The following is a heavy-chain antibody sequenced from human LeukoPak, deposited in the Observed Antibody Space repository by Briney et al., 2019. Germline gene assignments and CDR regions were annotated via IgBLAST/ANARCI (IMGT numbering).Heavy chain of an antibody. CDR1: GGSISSGDYY. D-gene: IGHD1-26*01. Sequence: SQTLSLTCTVSGGSISSGDYYWSWIRQPPGKGLEWIGYIYYSGSTNYNPSLKSRVTISVDTSKNQFSLKLSSVTAADTAVYYCARSSSGSYCLDYWGQGTLVTVSS. CDR3: ARSSSGSYCLDY. J-gene: IGHJ4*02. CDR2: IYYSGST. V-gene: IGHV4-61*08.